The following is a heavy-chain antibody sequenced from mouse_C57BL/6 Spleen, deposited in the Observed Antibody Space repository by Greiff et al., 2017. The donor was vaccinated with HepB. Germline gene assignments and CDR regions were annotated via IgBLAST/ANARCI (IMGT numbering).Heavy chain of an antibody. CDR1: GYTFTSYW. CDR2: IYPGNSDT. J-gene: IGHJ1*03. V-gene: IGHV1-5*01. D-gene: IGHD2-5*01. Sequence: EVQLQQSGTVLARPGASVKMSCKTSGYTFTSYWMHWVKQRPGQGLEWIGAIYPGNSDTSYNQKFKGKAKLTAVTSASTAYMELSSLTNEDSAVYYCTRGGYSNYLWYFDVWGTGTTVTVSS. CDR3: TRGGYSNYLWYFDV.